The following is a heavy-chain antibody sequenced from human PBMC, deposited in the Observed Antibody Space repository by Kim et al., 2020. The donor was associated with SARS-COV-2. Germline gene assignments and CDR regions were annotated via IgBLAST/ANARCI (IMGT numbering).Heavy chain of an antibody. J-gene: IGHJ4*02. CDR1: GGSISSYY. CDR2: IHYSGST. Sequence: SETLSLTCTVSGGSISSYYWSWIRQPPGKGLEWIGYIHYSGSTNYNPSPKSRVTILVDTSKNQFSLQLCTVTAADAAVDYCARCYSSSWYVSGFNYWGQG. V-gene: IGHV4-59*01. D-gene: IGHD6-13*01. CDR3: ARCYSSSWYVSGFNY.